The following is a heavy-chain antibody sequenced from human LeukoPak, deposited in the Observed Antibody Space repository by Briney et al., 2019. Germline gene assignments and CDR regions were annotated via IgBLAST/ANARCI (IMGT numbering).Heavy chain of an antibody. CDR2: IYHSGST. CDR3: ARHFPGGSGYLYYFDY. D-gene: IGHD3-3*01. J-gene: IGHJ4*02. CDR1: GGSISSRSYY. Sequence: SETLSLTCTVSGGSISSRSYYWGWVRQPPGKGLEWIGTIYHSGSTYYNPSLKSRPIISVDTSKNQFSLKLSSVTAADTAVYYCARHFPGGSGYLYYFDYWGQGTLVTVSS. V-gene: IGHV4-39*01.